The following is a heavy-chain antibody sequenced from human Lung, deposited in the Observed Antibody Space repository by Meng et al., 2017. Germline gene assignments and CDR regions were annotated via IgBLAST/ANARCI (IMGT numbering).Heavy chain of an antibody. CDR3: ARDLAWVLFDY. CDR1: GFNFGDYI. J-gene: IGHJ4*02. CDR2: LVSDGGIT. Sequence: EWLRVESGGGLVLPGGSLRRYCGASGFNFGDYIMHWVRQSPGKGLEWISRLVSDGGITTYADSVKGRFTVSRDNAKNTLYLQMNSLGADDTAVYYCARDLAWVLFDYWGQGALVTVSS. V-gene: IGHV3-74*01. D-gene: IGHD3-3*01.